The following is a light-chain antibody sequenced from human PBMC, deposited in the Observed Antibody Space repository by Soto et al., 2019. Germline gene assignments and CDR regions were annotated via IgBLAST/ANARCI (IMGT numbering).Light chain of an antibody. J-gene: IGKJ4*01. CDR3: QQYSNWPLT. CDR2: GAS. V-gene: IGKV3-15*01. Sequence: EIVMTQSPPTLSVSAGERATLSCRASQSVSSILAWYQQKPGQAPRLLIYGASTRATGIPARFSGSGSGTECTLTISSLHSEDSAVYYCQQYSNWPLTFGGGAKVEIK. CDR1: QSVSSI.